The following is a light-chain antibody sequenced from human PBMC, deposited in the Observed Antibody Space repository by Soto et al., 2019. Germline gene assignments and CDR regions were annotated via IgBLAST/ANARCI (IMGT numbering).Light chain of an antibody. CDR1: NNDIGYYNY. Sequence: QSALTQPASVSGSPGQSITISCAGTNNDIGYYNYVSWYQQSPGKAPKLIIYEVINRPSGVSNRFSGSKSGNTASLTISGLQAEDEADYYCMSYTTSSSWVFGGGTNLTVL. V-gene: IGLV2-14*01. J-gene: IGLJ3*02. CDR3: MSYTTSSSWV. CDR2: EVI.